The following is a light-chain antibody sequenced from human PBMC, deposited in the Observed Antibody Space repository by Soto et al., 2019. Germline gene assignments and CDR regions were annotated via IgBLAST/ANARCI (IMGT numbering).Light chain of an antibody. CDR1: SSDVGAYNY. V-gene: IGLV2-14*03. CDR3: SSYTSSSAPCV. Sequence: QSALTQPASVSGSPGQSITISCTGTSSDVGAYNYVSWYQHHPGKAPKLIIYDVSNRPSGVSNRFSGSKSGNTASLTISGLQAEDEDDYYCSSYTSSSAPCVFGTGTKLTVL. J-gene: IGLJ1*01. CDR2: DVS.